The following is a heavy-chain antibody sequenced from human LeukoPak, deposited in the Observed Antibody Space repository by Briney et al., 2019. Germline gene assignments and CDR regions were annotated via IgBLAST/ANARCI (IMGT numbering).Heavy chain of an antibody. V-gene: IGHV4-59*08. CDR2: ISHSGNT. Sequence: SGTLSLTCTVSGGSISTYYWSWIRQPPGKGLEWMGFISHSGNTNYNPSLRSRVTISVDTSKNQFSLKLSSVTAADTAVYYCASGYSSPLWGQGTLVTVSS. D-gene: IGHD6-19*01. CDR3: ASGYSSPL. J-gene: IGHJ4*02. CDR1: GGSISTYY.